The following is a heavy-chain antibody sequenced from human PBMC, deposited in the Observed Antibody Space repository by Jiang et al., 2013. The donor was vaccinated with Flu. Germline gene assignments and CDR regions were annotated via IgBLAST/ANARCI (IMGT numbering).Heavy chain of an antibody. CDR2: IYYSGST. Sequence: GSGLVKPSETLSLTCTVSDGSISSYFWTWLRQPPGKGLEWIGQIYYSGSTNYNPSLRSRVTISVDTSNNQFSLKLSSVTAADTAIYYCARHKRVGDGYYYGLDVWGPGTTVTVSS. CDR3: ARHKRVGDGYYYGLDV. D-gene: IGHD3-10*01. J-gene: IGHJ6*02. CDR1: DGSISSYF. V-gene: IGHV4-59*08.